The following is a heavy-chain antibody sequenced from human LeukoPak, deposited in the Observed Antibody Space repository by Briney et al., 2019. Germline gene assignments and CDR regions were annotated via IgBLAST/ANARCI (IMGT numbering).Heavy chain of an antibody. CDR1: GRTFSSYA. V-gene: IGHV1-69*04. CDR3: ARSLTPYYYYGMDV. J-gene: IGHJ6*02. CDR2: IIPILGIA. Sequence: SVKVSCKASGRTFSSYAISWVRQAPGQGLEWMGRIIPILGIANYAQKFQGRVTVTADKSTSTAYMELSSLRSEDTAVYYCARSLTPYYYYGMDVWGQGTTVTVSS. D-gene: IGHD3-9*01.